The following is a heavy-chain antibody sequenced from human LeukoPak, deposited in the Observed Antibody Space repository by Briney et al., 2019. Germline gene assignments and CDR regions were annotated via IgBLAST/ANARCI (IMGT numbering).Heavy chain of an antibody. V-gene: IGHV4-59*01. CDR2: IYYTGSS. CDR3: ARRAYSYGHYYYFDF. J-gene: IGHJ4*02. D-gene: IGHD5-18*01. CDR1: GDSIRSYS. Sequence: PSETLSLTCTVSGDSIRSYSWSWIRQPPGKGLEWIRYIYYTGSSNYNPSLKSRVSISLDTSKNHFSLRLSSVTAADTAVYYCARRAYSYGHYYYFDFWGQGTLVTVSS.